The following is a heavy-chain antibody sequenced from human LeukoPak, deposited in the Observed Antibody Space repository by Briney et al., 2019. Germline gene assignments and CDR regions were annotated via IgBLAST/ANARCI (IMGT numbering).Heavy chain of an antibody. D-gene: IGHD3-22*01. Sequence: PGGSLRLSCAASGLTFSDYFMSWIRQAPGKGLEWVSAISGSGGSTYYADSVKGRFTISRDNSKNTLYLQMNSLRAEDTAVYYCAKDDLTMIVVVIPTMDVWGKGTTVTVSS. CDR3: AKDDLTMIVVVIPTMDV. CDR1: GLTFSDYF. CDR2: ISGSGGST. V-gene: IGHV3-23*01. J-gene: IGHJ6*04.